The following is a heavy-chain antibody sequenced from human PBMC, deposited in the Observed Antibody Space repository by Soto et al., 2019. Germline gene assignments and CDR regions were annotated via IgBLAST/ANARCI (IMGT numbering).Heavy chain of an antibody. CDR2: IYYSGST. D-gene: IGHD6-25*01. CDR3: ARESGGYDSSTRYGLDV. CDR1: GCSISSVCHY. Sequence: SETLCLTCSFSGCSISSVCHYLTWVRQQPGKGLEWIGYIYYSGSTDYNPSLKSRVTISVDRSKNQFSLNLSSVTAADTAIYYCARESGGYDSSTRYGLDVWGQGTTVT. J-gene: IGHJ6*02. V-gene: IGHV4-31*03.